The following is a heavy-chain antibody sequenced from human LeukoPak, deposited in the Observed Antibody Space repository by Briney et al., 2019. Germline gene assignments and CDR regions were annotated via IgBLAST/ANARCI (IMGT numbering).Heavy chain of an antibody. D-gene: IGHD6-19*01. CDR2: ISSTASTI. V-gene: IGHV3-48*03. CDR3: ARVRYTSGWYWDY. CDR1: GFTFGSYD. J-gene: IGHJ4*02. Sequence: GGSLRLSCAASGFTFGSYDMNWVRQAPGKGLEWVSYISSTASTIYYADSVKGRFTISRDNAKNSLYLQMNSLRAEDTAVYYCARVRYTSGWYWDYWGQGTLVTVSS.